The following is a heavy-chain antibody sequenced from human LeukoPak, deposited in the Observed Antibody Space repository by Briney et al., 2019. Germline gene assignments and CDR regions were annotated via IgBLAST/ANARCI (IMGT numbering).Heavy chain of an antibody. J-gene: IGHJ4*02. D-gene: IGHD3-16*01. CDR1: GGSLSGYY. Sequence: SSETLSLTCAVYGGSLSGYYWSWIRQTPGKGLEWIGEINHSGSTNYNPSLKSRVTISADTSKNQFSLKLNSMTTADTAVYYCTRGAGWLIDYWGQGILVTVSS. V-gene: IGHV4-34*01. CDR2: INHSGST. CDR3: TRGAGWLIDY.